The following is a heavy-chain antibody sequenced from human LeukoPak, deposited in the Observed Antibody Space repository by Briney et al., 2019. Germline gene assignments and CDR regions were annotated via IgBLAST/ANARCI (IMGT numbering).Heavy chain of an antibody. CDR2: IWYDGSNK. D-gene: IGHD3-10*01. J-gene: IGHJ3*02. Sequence: GGSLRLSCAASGFTFSSYAMHWVRQAPGKGLEWVSVIWYDGSNKYYADSVKGRFTISRDNSKNTLYLQMNSLRAEGTAVYYCARPQGYGSGTYAFDIWGQGTMVTVST. CDR1: GFTFSSYA. CDR3: ARPQGYGSGTYAFDI. V-gene: IGHV3-33*01.